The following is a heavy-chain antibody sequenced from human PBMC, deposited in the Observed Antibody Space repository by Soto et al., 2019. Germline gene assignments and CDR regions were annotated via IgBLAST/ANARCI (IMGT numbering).Heavy chain of an antibody. CDR3: ARGGGVGVAGSAAFDM. D-gene: IGHD3-3*01. CDR2: INPATGAA. V-gene: IGHV1-2*02. J-gene: IGHJ3*02. Sequence: QLHLVQSGAVVKKPGASVTVSCSASGYPVTAYYMHWVRQAPGRGLEWMGGINPATGAAKYTQTFQGRVTITRDTSTSTVFMEPGGLTSEDTAVFYCARGGGVGVAGSAAFDMWGQGTLVTVSS. CDR1: GYPVTAYY.